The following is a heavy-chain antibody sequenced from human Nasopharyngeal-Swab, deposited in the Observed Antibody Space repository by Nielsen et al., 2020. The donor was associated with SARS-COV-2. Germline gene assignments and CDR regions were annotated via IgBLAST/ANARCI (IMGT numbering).Heavy chain of an antibody. D-gene: IGHD6-13*01. CDR2: ISAYNGNT. Sequence: ASVKVSCKASGGTFSGYAISWVRQAPGQGLEWMGWISAYNGNTNYAQKLQGRVTMTTDTSTSTAYMELRSLRSDDTAVYYCAREVGIAAAGTEPNFDYWGQGTLVTVSS. V-gene: IGHV1-18*01. J-gene: IGHJ4*02. CDR3: AREVGIAAAGTEPNFDY. CDR1: GGTFSGYA.